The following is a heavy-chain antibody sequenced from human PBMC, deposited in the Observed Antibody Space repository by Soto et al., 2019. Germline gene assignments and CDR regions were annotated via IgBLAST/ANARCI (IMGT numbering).Heavy chain of an antibody. V-gene: IGHV4-61*01. J-gene: IGHJ6*02. D-gene: IGHD2-2*01. CDR2: IYYSGST. CDR3: ARHFPGPRVEYQLPRPYYYYYGMDV. Sequence: SETLSLTCTVSGGSISSGSYYWSWIRQPPGKRLERIGYIYYSGSTNYNPSLKSRVNISVDTSKNQFSLKLSSVTAADTAVYYCARHFPGPRVEYQLPRPYYYYYGMDVWGQGTTVTVSS. CDR1: GGSISSGSYY.